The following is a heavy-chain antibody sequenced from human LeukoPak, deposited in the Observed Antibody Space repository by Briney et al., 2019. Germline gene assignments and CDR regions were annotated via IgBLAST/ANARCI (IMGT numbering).Heavy chain of an antibody. D-gene: IGHD3-22*01. CDR3: ARGYDSSGYAY. J-gene: IGHJ4*02. CDR1: GFTFNSYW. CDR2: IKQDGSEK. V-gene: IGHV3-7*01. Sequence: GGFLRLSCAASGFTFNSYWMSWVRQAPGKGLEWVANIKQDGSEKYYVDSVKGRFTISRDNAKNSLYLQMNSLRAEDTAVYYCARGYDSSGYAYWGQGTLVTVSS.